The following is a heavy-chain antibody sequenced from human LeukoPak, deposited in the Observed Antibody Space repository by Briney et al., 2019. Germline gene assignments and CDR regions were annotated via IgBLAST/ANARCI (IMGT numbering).Heavy chain of an antibody. Sequence: GGSLRLSCAASGFTFSSYWMSWVRQAPGKGLEWVAHIKIDGSEKNYVDSVKGRFTISRDNAKNSLYLQMNSLRAEDTAVYYCNQYYYDSSGYLFDCWGQGTLVTVSS. D-gene: IGHD3-22*01. CDR3: NQYYYDSSGYLFDC. CDR2: IKIDGSEK. J-gene: IGHJ4*02. CDR1: GFTFSSYW. V-gene: IGHV3-7*01.